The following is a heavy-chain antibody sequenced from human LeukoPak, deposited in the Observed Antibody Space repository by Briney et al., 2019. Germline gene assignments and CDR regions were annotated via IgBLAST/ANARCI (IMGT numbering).Heavy chain of an antibody. D-gene: IGHD1-26*01. CDR1: GFTFTNYG. J-gene: IGHJ4*02. CDR2: IWNDGSSK. V-gene: IGHV3-33*06. Sequence: GRSLRLSCAASGFTFTNYGMHWVRQAPGKGLEWVAVIWNDGSSKYYADSVKGRFTISRDSSKNTLYLQMNSLRAEDTAVYFCAEPTSGSGSFLIDFWGQGTLVTVSS. CDR3: AEPTSGSGSFLIDF.